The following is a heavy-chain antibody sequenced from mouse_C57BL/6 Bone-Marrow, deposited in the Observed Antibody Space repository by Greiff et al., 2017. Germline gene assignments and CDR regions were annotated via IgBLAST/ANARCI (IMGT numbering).Heavy chain of an antibody. Sequence: QVQLKESGAELVRPGASVTLSCKASGYTFTDYEMHWVKQTPVHGLEWIGAIAPDTGGTAYNQTFKGKAILTADKSSSTAYMELRSLTSEDSAVYYCTRSGDGYPWYFDVGGTGTTVTVSS. J-gene: IGHJ1*03. CDR3: TRSGDGYPWYFDV. CDR2: IAPDTGGT. D-gene: IGHD2-3*01. CDR1: GYTFTDYE. V-gene: IGHV1-15*01.